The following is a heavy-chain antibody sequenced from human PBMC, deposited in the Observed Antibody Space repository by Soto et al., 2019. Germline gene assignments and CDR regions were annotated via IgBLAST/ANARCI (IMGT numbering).Heavy chain of an antibody. Sequence: QVQLQESGPGLVKPSQTLSLTCTVSGGSISSGGYYWSWIRQHPGKGLEWIGYIYYSGSAYYNPSLKAPFTISRDASTRLSARRPSTVSTATTPGYYCARDAGGWYRQLSPWFDPWGRGTLVTVSS. J-gene: IGHJ5*02. D-gene: IGHD2-2*01. CDR1: GGSISSGGYY. CDR3: ARDAGGWYRQLSPWFDP. CDR2: IYYSGSA. V-gene: IGHV4-31*01.